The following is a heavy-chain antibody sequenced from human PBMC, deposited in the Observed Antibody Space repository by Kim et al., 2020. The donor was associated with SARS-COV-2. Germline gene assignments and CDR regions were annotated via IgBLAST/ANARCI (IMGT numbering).Heavy chain of an antibody. CDR3: ARGGTNQLAQA. V-gene: IGHV4-59*13. J-gene: IGHJ5*02. CDR1: GGSISNYY. CDR2: IFYSGTT. Sequence: SETLSLTCTVSGGSISNYYWNWIRQPPGKELEWMGYIFYSGTTNYNPSLKSRVTISLDTSKNQFSLKLTSVTAADTAVYFCARGGTNQLAQAWGQGPLVT. D-gene: IGHD2-2*01.